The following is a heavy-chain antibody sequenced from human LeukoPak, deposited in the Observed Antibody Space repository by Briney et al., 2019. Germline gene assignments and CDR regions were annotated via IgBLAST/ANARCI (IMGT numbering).Heavy chain of an antibody. V-gene: IGHV1-18*01. J-gene: IGHJ6*03. D-gene: IGHD5-18*01. CDR3: ARVGIQLWLQSYYYYYLDV. CDR1: GYTFPSYG. CDR2: NSVYNGHT. Sequence: ASEKVPCEASGYTFPSYGIRWVRQAPGQGLVGVGENSVYNGHTNYAQKLQRRVTMTTDTSTSTAYIEQRSLRSDDTAVYYCARVGIQLWLQSYYYYYLDVWGKGTTVTVSS.